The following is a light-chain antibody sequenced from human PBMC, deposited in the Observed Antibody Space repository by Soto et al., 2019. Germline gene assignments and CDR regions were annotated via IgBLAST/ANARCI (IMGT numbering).Light chain of an antibody. CDR2: GAS. J-gene: IGKJ1*01. V-gene: IGKV3-15*01. CDR1: QSVSSS. Sequence: EIVMTQSPATLSASPGERATLSSRARQSVSSSLAWNQQKPGQAPRILIYGASTRTTGIPARFSGSGSGTEFTLTISSLQSEDFAVYYCQQYNNWQPLWFGQGTKVESK. CDR3: QQYNNWQPLW.